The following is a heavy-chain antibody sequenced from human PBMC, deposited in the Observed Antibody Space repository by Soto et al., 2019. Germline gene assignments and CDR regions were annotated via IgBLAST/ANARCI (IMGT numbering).Heavy chain of an antibody. J-gene: IGHJ6*02. Sequence: GGSLRLSCEASGFAFRSYAMHWVRQAPGKGLEWVGVISYDGGNIYYADSVKGRFTISRDNSKNTLYVQVKSLRPEDTAVYYCAKGILSATIGPYAMDVCCQATTVTVS. CDR1: GFAFRSYA. CDR2: ISYDGGNI. CDR3: AKGILSATIGPYAMDV. V-gene: IGHV3-30*18. D-gene: IGHD3-16*01.